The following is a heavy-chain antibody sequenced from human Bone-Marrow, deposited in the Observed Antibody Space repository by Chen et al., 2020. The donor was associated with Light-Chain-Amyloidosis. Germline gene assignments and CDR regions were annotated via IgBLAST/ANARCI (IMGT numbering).Heavy chain of an antibody. CDR1: GYTFASFW. Sequence: EVQLVQSGPEEKKSGDSLKISCEGSGYTFASFWIGWVRQKPGQGLEWMAMVYPGDSDARYSPSFQGQVTVSADKSVSTAYLQWESLKASDSGIYYCATLPPDNWNHAAFEVWGRGTVVNVSS. CDR3: ATLPPDNWNHAAFEV. J-gene: IGHJ3*01. V-gene: IGHV5-51*01. CDR2: VYPGDSDA. D-gene: IGHD1-20*01.